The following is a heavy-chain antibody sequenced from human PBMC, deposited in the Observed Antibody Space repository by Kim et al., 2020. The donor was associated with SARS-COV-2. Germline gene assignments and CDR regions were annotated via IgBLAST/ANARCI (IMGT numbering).Heavy chain of an antibody. D-gene: IGHD3-10*01. CDR2: IYYSGST. V-gene: IGHV4-31*03. J-gene: IGHJ5*02. CDR1: GGSISSGGYY. Sequence: SETLSLTCTVSGGSISSGGYYWSWIRQHPGKGLEWIGYIYYSGSTYYNPSLKSRVTISVDTSKNQFSLKLSSVTAADTAVYYCARENYYGSGSYRRNWFDPWGQGTLVTVSS. CDR3: ARENYYGSGSYRRNWFDP.